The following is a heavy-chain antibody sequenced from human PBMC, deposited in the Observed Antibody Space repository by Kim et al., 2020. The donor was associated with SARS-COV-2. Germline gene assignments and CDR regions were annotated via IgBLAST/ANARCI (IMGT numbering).Heavy chain of an antibody. CDR1: DDSFTSSSYL. V-gene: IGHV4-39*01. CDR2: MFYRGDA. J-gene: IGHJ4*02. Sequence: SETLSLTCTVSDDSFTSSSYLWGWIRQPPGRGLEWIGSMFYRGDAYNNPSLRSRVTMSVDTSKSQFSLKMISMTAADTAVYYCARQSPGFALEWLKCVLHIDSWGQGTLVTVSP. CDR3: ARQSPGFALEWLKCVLHIDS. D-gene: IGHD3-3*01.